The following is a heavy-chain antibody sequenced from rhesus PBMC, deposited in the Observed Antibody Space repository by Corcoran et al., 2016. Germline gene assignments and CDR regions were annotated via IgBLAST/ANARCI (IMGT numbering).Heavy chain of an antibody. CDR3: ASSGYSKSFDY. CDR1: GGPISSSY. J-gene: IGHJ4*01. CDR2: IYGSGSST. V-gene: IGHV4-169*02. Sequence: QLQLQESGPGLVKPSETLSVTCAVSGGPISSSYWSRIRQAPGQGLEWIGYIYGSGSSTNYNPSLKSRVTLSVDTSKSQLSLKLSSVTAADTAVYYCASSGYSKSFDYWGQGVLVTVSS. D-gene: IGHD6-13*01.